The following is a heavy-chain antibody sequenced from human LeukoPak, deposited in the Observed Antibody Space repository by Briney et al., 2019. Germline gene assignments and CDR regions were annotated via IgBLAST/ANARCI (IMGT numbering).Heavy chain of an antibody. CDR3: ARDRDYYGSDYFDY. D-gene: IGHD3-10*01. Sequence: GGSLRLSCAVSGFTFSSYSMNWVRQAPGKGLEWVSSISSSSSYIYYADSVKGRFTISRDNAKNSLYLQMNSLRAEDTAVYYCARDRDYYGSDYFDYWGQGTLVTVSS. J-gene: IGHJ4*02. V-gene: IGHV3-21*01. CDR2: ISSSSSYI. CDR1: GFTFSSYS.